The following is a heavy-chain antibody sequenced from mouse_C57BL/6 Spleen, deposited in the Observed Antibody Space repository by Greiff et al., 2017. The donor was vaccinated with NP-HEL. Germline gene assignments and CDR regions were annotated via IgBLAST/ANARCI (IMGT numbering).Heavy chain of an antibody. CDR3: ARRGIYYGSSYPLFDY. CDR2: IDPSDSYT. D-gene: IGHD1-1*01. V-gene: IGHV1-69*01. CDR1: GYTFTSYW. J-gene: IGHJ2*01. Sequence: QVQLQQSAAELVMPGASVKLSCKASGYTFTSYWMHWVKQRPGQGLEWIGEIDPSDSYTNYNQKFKGKSTLTVDKSSSTAYMQLSSLTSEDSAVYYCARRGIYYGSSYPLFDYWGQGTTLTVSS.